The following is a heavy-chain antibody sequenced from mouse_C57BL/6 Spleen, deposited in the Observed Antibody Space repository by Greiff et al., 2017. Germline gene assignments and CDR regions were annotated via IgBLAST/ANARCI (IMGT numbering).Heavy chain of an antibody. J-gene: IGHJ1*03. D-gene: IGHD1-1*01. CDR2: ISDGGSYT. Sequence: EVKVVESGGGLVKGGSLKLSCAASGFTFSSYAMSWVRQTPEKRLEWVATISDGGSYTYYPDNVKGRFTISRDNAKNNLYLQMSHLKSEDTAMYYCARESTVVGDWYFDVWGTGTTVTVSS. V-gene: IGHV5-4*01. CDR1: GFTFSSYA. CDR3: ARESTVVGDWYFDV.